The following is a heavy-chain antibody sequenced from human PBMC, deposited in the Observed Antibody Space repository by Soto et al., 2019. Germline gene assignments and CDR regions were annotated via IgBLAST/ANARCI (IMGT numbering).Heavy chain of an antibody. D-gene: IGHD3-16*01. J-gene: IGHJ4*02. CDR2: VFYGGT. CDR1: GRSMSSNY. V-gene: IGHV4-59*01. Sequence: QVHLQESGPGMVQPSETLSLTCSVSGRSMSSNYWGWIRQSPDKGLEWLGYVFYGGTDYNPSLGGRVSMSVETSKSQFSLKSTSVTVADTAVYYCASYRGALYFESWGPGILVTVS. CDR3: ASYRGALYFES.